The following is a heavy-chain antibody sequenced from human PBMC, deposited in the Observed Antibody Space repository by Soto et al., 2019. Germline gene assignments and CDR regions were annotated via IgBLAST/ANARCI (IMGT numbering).Heavy chain of an antibody. D-gene: IGHD1-7*01. Sequence: GASVKVSCKASGYTFSTYGMHWVRQAPGQSLEWMGWLNGGTGQTRYSQRFQDRVIITRDTSASTGYMELSSLRSEDTAVYYCARGKGMEENYRHYGMDVWGQGTTVTVSS. CDR2: LNGGTGQT. CDR3: ARGKGMEENYRHYGMDV. V-gene: IGHV1-3*01. CDR1: GYTFSTYG. J-gene: IGHJ6*02.